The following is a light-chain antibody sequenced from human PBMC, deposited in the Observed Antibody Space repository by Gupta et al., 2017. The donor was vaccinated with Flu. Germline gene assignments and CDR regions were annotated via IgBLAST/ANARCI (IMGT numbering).Light chain of an antibody. CDR1: QSISSY. CDR2: SAS. CDR3: QQRFSPPFT. V-gene: IGKV1-39*01. J-gene: IGKJ3*01. Sequence: DIQMTQTPSSLSASVGDRVTITCRASQSISSYLNWYQQKPGKAPKFLIHSASSLQSGVPSRFIGGGSGTDFTLTITSLQPEDFATYYCQQRFSPPFTFGPGTKVDFK.